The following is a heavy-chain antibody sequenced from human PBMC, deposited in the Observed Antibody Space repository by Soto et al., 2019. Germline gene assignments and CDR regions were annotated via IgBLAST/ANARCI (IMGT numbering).Heavy chain of an antibody. J-gene: IGHJ4*02. CDR2: IRSRPYGGTT. D-gene: IGHD4-17*01. Sequence: EVHLVESGGGLIQPGRSLRLSCTPSGFTFPDYGVSWFRQAPGKGLAWLGFIRSRPYGGTTEYAASVEGRFTISRDNSEGIAYLQMNSLKTEDTAVYYCAKKFDYGDYPFYFDYWGQGTLVTVSS. CDR3: AKKFDYGDYPFYFDY. V-gene: IGHV3-49*03. CDR1: GFTFPDYG.